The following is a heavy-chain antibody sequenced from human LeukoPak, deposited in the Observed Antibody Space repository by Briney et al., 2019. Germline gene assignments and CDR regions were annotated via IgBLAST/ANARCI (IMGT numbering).Heavy chain of an antibody. CDR3: ARGDLYSYGGYYYYGMDV. CDR2: INPNSGGT. D-gene: IGHD5-18*01. J-gene: IGHJ6*02. CDR1: GYTFTGYY. Sequence: ASVKVSCKASGYTFTGYYMHWVRQAPGQGLEWMGRINPNSGGTNYAQKFQGRVTMTRDTSISTAYMELSRLRSDDTAVYYCARGDLYSYGGYYYYGMDVWGQGTTVTVSS. V-gene: IGHV1-2*06.